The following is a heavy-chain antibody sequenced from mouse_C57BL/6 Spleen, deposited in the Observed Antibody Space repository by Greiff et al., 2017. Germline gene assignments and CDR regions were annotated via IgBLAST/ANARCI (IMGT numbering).Heavy chain of an antibody. V-gene: IGHV1-85*01. CDR2: IYPRDGST. J-gene: IGHJ3*01. Sequence: QVQLQQSGPELVKPGASVKLSCKASGYTFTSYDINWVKQRPGQGLEWIGWIYPRDGSTKYNEKFKGKATLTVDTSSSTAYMELHSLTSEDSAVYFCAREGYYYGSSPLFAYWGQGTLVTVSA. CDR3: AREGYYYGSSPLFAY. D-gene: IGHD1-1*01. CDR1: GYTFTSYD.